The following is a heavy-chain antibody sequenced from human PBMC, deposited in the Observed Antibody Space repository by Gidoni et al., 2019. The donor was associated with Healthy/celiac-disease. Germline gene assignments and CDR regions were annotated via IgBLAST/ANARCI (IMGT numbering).Heavy chain of an antibody. CDR2: ISGSGGST. V-gene: IGHV3-23*01. CDR1: GFTVSSDA. CDR3: AKDLDYYDSSGDAFDI. J-gene: IGHJ3*02. D-gene: IGHD3-22*01. Sequence: EVQLLESGGGWVQPGGSLRLSCAAAGFTVSSDAMSWVRQAPGKGLEGVSAISGSGGSTYYADSVKGRFTISRDNSKNTLYLQMNSLRAEDTAVYYCAKDLDYYDSSGDAFDIWGQGTMVTVSS.